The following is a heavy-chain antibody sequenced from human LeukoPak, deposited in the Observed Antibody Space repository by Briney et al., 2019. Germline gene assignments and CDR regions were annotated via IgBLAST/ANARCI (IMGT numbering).Heavy chain of an antibody. CDR1: GYTFTGYY. D-gene: IGHD2-2*02. V-gene: IGHV1-2*02. Sequence: ASVKVSCKASGYTFTGYYMHWVRQAPGQGLEWMGWINPNSGGTNYAQKFQGRVTMTRDTSISTAYMELSRLRSDDTAVYYCARDSEYCSSTSCYTGEYYKDVWGKGTTVTVSS. CDR2: INPNSGGT. J-gene: IGHJ6*03. CDR3: ARDSEYCSSTSCYTGEYYKDV.